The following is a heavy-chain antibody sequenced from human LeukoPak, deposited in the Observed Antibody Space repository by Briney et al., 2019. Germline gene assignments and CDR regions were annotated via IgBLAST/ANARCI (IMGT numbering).Heavy chain of an antibody. CDR1: GGSFSGYY. D-gene: IGHD5-24*01. CDR2: INHSGST. CDR3: ARVGYNYPFDY. J-gene: IGHJ4*02. Sequence: SETLSLTCAVYGGSFSGYYWSWIRQPPGKGLEWIGEINHSGSTNCNPSLKSRVTISVDTSKNQFSLKLSSVTAADTAVYYCARVGYNYPFDYWGQGTLVTVSS. V-gene: IGHV4-34*01.